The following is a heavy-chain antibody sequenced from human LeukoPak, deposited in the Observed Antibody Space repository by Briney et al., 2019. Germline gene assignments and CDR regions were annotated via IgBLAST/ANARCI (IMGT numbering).Heavy chain of an antibody. CDR2: ISGSGGST. D-gene: IGHD1-26*01. CDR1: GFTFSSYA. CDR3: AKDPRRSGSYWDY. V-gene: IGHV3-23*01. J-gene: IGHJ4*02. Sequence: GGSLRLSCAASGFTFSSYAMSWVRQAPGNGLEWVSAISGSGGSTYYADSVKGRFTISRDNSKNTLYLQMNSLRAEDTAVYYCAKDPRRSGSYWDYWGQGTLVTVSS.